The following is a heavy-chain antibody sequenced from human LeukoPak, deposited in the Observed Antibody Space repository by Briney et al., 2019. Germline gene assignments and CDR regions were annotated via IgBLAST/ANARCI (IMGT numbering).Heavy chain of an antibody. Sequence: GGSLRLSCAASGFTVSSNYMSWVRQAPGKGLEWVSVIYSGGSTYYADSVKGRFTISRDNSKNTLYLQMNSLRAEDTAVYYCAREAYCSGGSCQIGALDIWGQGTMVTVSS. CDR1: GFTVSSNY. V-gene: IGHV3-53*01. D-gene: IGHD2-15*01. CDR3: AREAYCSGGSCQIGALDI. CDR2: IYSGGST. J-gene: IGHJ3*02.